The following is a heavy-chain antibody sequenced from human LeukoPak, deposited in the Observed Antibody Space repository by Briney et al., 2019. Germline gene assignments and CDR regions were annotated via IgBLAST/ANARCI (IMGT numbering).Heavy chain of an antibody. D-gene: IGHD1-26*01. CDR2: ISSSSSYI. CDR1: GFTFSSYS. J-gene: IGHJ4*02. CDR3: ARDSGSPKGSCAY. V-gene: IGHV3-21*01. Sequence: PGGSLRLSCAASGFTFSSYSMNWARQAPGKGLEWASSISSSSSYIYYADSVKGRFTISRDNAKNSLYLQMNSLRAEDTAVYYCARDSGSPKGSCAYWGQGTLVTVSS.